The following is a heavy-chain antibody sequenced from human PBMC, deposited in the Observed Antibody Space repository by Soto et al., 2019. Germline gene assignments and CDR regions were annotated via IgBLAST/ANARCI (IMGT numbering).Heavy chain of an antibody. CDR3: ARSSGFLLFDY. V-gene: IGHV1-3*01. Sequence: WASVKVSCEASGYTFTSYAMHWVRQAPGQRLEWMGWINAGNGNTKYSQKFQGRVTITRDTSASTAYMELSSLRSEDTAVYYCARSSGFLLFDYWGQGTLVTVSS. CDR2: INAGNGNT. CDR1: GYTFTSYA. D-gene: IGHD6-19*01. J-gene: IGHJ4*02.